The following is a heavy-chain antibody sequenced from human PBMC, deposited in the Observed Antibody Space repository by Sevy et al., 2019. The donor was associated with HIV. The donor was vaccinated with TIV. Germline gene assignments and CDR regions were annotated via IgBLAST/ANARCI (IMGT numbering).Heavy chain of an antibody. CDR3: STDDLISY. Sequence: GGSLRLSCTASGFYFANAWMNWVGQAPGKGLEWVGHIKSITDGGAADYAAPVKGRFTISRHDSKNTLYLHMNSLKAEDTAVYYCSTDDLISYWGRGTLVTVSS. V-gene: IGHV3-15*07. CDR1: GFYFANAW. J-gene: IGHJ4*02. CDR2: IKSITDGGAA.